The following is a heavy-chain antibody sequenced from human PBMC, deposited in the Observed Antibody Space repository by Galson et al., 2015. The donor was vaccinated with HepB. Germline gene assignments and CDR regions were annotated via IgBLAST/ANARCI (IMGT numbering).Heavy chain of an antibody. CDR2: IYYSGST. J-gene: IGHJ4*02. CDR1: GGSITSGASY. CDR3: ARDGTGYGVDY. Sequence: QVQLQESGPGLVKPSQTLSLTCTVSGGSITSGASYWSWVRQPPGKGPEWNGYIYYSGSTYYRPSLKSRISISLDTARNQFSLNLTSVTAADTAVYYCARDGTGYGVDYWGQGTLVTVSS. V-gene: IGHV4-30-4*01. D-gene: IGHD3/OR15-3a*01.